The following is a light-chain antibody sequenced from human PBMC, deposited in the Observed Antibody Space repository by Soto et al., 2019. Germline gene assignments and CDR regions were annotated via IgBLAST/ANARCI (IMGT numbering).Light chain of an antibody. V-gene: IGKV3-15*01. CDR2: GAS. CDR1: QSLSSN. CDR3: QQYNNWPLA. J-gene: IGKJ5*01. Sequence: EIVMTQSPGTLSVSPGERTTLSCRASQSLSSNLAWYQQKPGQAPRLLICGASTRATDIPARFSGSGSGTEFTLTISSLQSEDFAVYFCQQYNNWPLAFGQGTRLEI.